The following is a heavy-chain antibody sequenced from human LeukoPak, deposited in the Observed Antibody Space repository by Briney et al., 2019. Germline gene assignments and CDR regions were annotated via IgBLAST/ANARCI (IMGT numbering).Heavy chain of an antibody. J-gene: IGHJ4*02. V-gene: IGHV3-23*01. CDR3: AKERTVRGVIPLHLDY. CDR1: GFIFNHYA. Sequence: GGSLRLSCAASGFIFNHYAMSWVRRAPGKGLEWVSGISPSHGSTYYADSVRGRFSISRDNSKNTLYLHMNNLRVEDSALYYCAKERTVRGVIPLHLDYWGQGSLVTVSS. D-gene: IGHD3-10*01. CDR2: ISPSHGST.